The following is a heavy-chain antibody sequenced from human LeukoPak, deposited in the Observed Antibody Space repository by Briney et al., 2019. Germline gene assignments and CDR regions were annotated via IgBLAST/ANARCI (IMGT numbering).Heavy chain of an antibody. V-gene: IGHV3-48*01. D-gene: IGHD3-22*01. Sequence: GGSLRLSCAASGFTFSSYSMNWVRQAPGKGLEWVSYISSSSTIYYADSVKGQFTISRDNAKNSLYLQMNSLRAEDTAVYYCSRDYYDSSGYLNLHYWGQGTLVTVSS. CDR1: GFTFSSYS. J-gene: IGHJ4*02. CDR2: ISSSSTI. CDR3: SRDYYDSSGYLNLHY.